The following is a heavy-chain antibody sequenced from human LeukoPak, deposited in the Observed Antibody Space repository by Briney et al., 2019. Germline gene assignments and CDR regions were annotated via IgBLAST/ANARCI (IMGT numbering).Heavy chain of an antibody. CDR1: GLTFSGYW. CDR2: INTDGGIT. V-gene: IGHV3-74*01. D-gene: IGHD1-26*01. CDR3: VRGAVGTGVWFDP. Sequence: GGSLRLSCAASGLTFSGYWMHWVRQAPGKGLEWVSRINTDGGITNYADSVRGRFTISRDNAENTVHLQMNSLRADDTAVYYCVRGAVGTGVWFDPWGQGTLVTVSS. J-gene: IGHJ5*02.